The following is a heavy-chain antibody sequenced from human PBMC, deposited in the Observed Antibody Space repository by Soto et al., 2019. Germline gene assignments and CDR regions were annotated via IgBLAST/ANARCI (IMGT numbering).Heavy chain of an antibody. Sequence: EVQLLESGGGLVQPGGSLRLSCAASGFTFSSYAMRWVRQAPVKGLAWVSAISGSGDSTYYADSVQGRFTISRDNSKNTLYLQMNSLRAEDTAVYYCARRGSGRYYDYWGQGTLVTVSS. CDR1: GFTFSSYA. D-gene: IGHD1-26*01. V-gene: IGHV3-23*01. CDR3: ARRGSGRYYDY. J-gene: IGHJ4*02. CDR2: ISGSGDST.